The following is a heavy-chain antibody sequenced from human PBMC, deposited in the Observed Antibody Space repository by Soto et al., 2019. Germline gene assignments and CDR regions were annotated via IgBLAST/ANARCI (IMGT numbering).Heavy chain of an antibody. Sequence: ETLSVTCPVSGASVSSGSYYWSWIRQPPGKGLEWIGYMYNSGSTNYNTSLKSRVIISVDTSKNQFSLKLSSVTAADTAVYYCARVSSGWYYFDYWGQGTPVTVYS. CDR2: MYNSGST. V-gene: IGHV4-61*01. CDR1: GASVSSGSYY. CDR3: ARVSSGWYYFDY. D-gene: IGHD6-19*01. J-gene: IGHJ4*02.